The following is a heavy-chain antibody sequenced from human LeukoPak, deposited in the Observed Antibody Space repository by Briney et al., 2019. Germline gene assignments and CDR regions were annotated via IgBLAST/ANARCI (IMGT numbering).Heavy chain of an antibody. CDR1: GGSISSGGFS. J-gene: IGHJ4*02. D-gene: IGHD3-9*01. CDR3: ARGYDILTGFGY. CDR2: IYHSGST. Sequence: SQTLSLTCAVSGGSISSGGFSWSWIRQPPGKGLEWIGYIYHSGSTYYNPSLKSRVTISVDRSKNQFSLKLSSVTAADTAVYYCARGYDILTGFGYWGQGTLVTVSS. V-gene: IGHV4-30-2*01.